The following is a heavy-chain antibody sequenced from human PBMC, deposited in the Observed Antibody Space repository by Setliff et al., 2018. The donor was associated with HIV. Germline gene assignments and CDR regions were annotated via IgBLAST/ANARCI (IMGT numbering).Heavy chain of an antibody. Sequence: PGGSLRLSCAASGFTFSSHGMHWVRRAPGKGLECVANIWYDGSKKYYADSVKGRFTISRDNSENTLYLEMNNLRAEDTAVYYCASARIPTGGTSTSLDFWGQGALVTVSS. CDR3: ASARIPTGGTSTSLDF. J-gene: IGHJ4*02. V-gene: IGHV3-33*01. D-gene: IGHD1-1*01. CDR1: GFTFSSHG. CDR2: IWYDGSKK.